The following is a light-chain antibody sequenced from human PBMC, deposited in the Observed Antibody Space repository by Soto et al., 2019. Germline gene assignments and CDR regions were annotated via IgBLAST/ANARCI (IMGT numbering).Light chain of an antibody. J-gene: IGKJ4*01. Sequence: IVLTQSPGTLSLSPGERATLSCRASQSVSSNYLAWYQQKPGQAPRLRIYGASIRAPGIPDRFSGSGSGTDFTLTIRRLEPEDFAVNYCQQYGNSLLTFGGGTKVEIK. CDR1: QSVSSNY. V-gene: IGKV3-20*01. CDR2: GAS. CDR3: QQYGNSLLT.